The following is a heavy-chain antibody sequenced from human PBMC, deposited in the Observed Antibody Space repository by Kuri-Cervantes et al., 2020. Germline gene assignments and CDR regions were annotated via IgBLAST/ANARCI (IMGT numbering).Heavy chain of an antibody. V-gene: IGHV4-59*05. CDR2: IYYSGST. CDR1: GGSISGYY. CDR3: ASQDYYGSGFDY. Sequence: GSLRLSCSVSGGSISGYYWNWIRQPPGKGLEWIGSIYYSGSTYYNPSLKSRVTISVDTSKNQFSLKLSSVTAADTAVYYCASQDYYGSGFDYWGQGTLVTVSS. D-gene: IGHD3-10*01. J-gene: IGHJ4*02.